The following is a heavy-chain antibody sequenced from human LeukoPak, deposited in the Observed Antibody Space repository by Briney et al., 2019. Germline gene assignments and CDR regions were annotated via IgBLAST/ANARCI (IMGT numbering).Heavy chain of an antibody. CDR2: IDHSGST. J-gene: IGHJ4*02. CDR1: GGSSSGYY. D-gene: IGHD2-2*01. Sequence: SETLSLTCAVYGGSSSGYYWSWIRQPPGKGLEWIGEIDHSGSTNYNPSLKSRVTISVDTFKNQFSLKLSSVTAADTAVYYCTRGTQTMPFDYWGQGTPATVSS. V-gene: IGHV4-34*01. CDR3: TRGTQTMPFDY.